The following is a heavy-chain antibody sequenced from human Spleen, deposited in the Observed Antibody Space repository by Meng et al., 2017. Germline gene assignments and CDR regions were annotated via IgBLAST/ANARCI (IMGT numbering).Heavy chain of an antibody. CDR1: GFSFSSYA. CDR3: AKDIKGTSHKYGMDV. J-gene: IGHJ6*02. Sequence: GESLKISCAASGFSFSSYAMSWVRRAPGKGLEWLAALSGGGFTTYYADSVKGRFTISRDNSKNTLYLQMNSLRAEDTALYYCAKDIKGTSHKYGMDVWGQGTTVTVSS. V-gene: IGHV3-23*01. CDR2: LSGGGFTT.